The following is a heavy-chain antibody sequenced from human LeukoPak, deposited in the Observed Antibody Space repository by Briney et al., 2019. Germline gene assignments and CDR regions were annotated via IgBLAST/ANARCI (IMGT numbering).Heavy chain of an antibody. CDR3: ARKDSSGWYEGAFDI. D-gene: IGHD6-19*01. Sequence: SGGSLRLSCAASGFTSSSYAMHWVRQAPGKGLEWVAVISYDGSNKYYADSVKGRFTISRDNSKNTLYLQMNSLRAEDTAVYYCARKDSSGWYEGAFDIWGQGTMVTVSS. CDR1: GFTSSSYA. CDR2: ISYDGSNK. J-gene: IGHJ3*02. V-gene: IGHV3-30-3*01.